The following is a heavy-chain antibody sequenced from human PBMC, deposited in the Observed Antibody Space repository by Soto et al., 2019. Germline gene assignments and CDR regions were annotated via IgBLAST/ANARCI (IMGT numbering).Heavy chain of an antibody. Sequence: QVQLVQSGAEVKKPGASVKVSCKASGYTFTSYDINWVRQATGQGLEWMGWMNPNSGNTGYAQKFQGRVTITADKSTSTAYMELSSLRSEDTAVYYCARDRRYYYYYYGMDVWGQGTTVTVSS. J-gene: IGHJ6*02. V-gene: IGHV1-8*01. CDR1: GYTFTSYD. CDR2: MNPNSGNT. D-gene: IGHD3-16*02. CDR3: ARDRRYYYYYYGMDV.